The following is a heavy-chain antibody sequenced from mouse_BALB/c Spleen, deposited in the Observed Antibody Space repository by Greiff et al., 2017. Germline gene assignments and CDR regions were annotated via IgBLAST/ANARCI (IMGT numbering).Heavy chain of an antibody. Sequence: DVKLEESGGGLVQPGGSLRLSCAPSGFTFTDYYMSWVRQPPGKALEWLGFISNKRNGYTTEYSASVKGRFTISRDNSQSILYLQMNTLRGEDIATYYCEQVISGPRSMDFRGQGTSVTVSS. CDR1: GFTFTDYY. J-gene: IGHJ4*01. V-gene: IGHV7-3*02. CDR3: EQVISGPRSMDF. CDR2: ISNKRNGYTT. D-gene: IGHD4-1*01.